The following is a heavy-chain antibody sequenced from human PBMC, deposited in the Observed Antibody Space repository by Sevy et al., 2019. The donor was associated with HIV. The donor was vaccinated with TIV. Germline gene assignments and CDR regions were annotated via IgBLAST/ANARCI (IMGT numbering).Heavy chain of an antibody. CDR2: IKQDGSEK. J-gene: IGHJ5*02. CDR3: AKDLRVVIPAAMQPADL. CDR1: GFTFSSYW. D-gene: IGHD2-2*01. Sequence: GGSLRLSCAASGFTFSSYWMSWVRQAPGKGLEWVANIKQDGSEKYYVDSVKGRFTISRDNAKNSLYLQMNSLRAEDTAVYYCAKDLRVVIPAAMQPADLWGQGTLVTVSS. V-gene: IGHV3-7*01.